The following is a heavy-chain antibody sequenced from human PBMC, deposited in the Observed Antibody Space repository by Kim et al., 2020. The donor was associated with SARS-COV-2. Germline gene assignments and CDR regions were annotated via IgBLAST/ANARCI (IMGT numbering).Heavy chain of an antibody. CDR3: ARDRKKYYYGSGSYPPLLGNYYGMDV. V-gene: IGHV3-30*04. D-gene: IGHD3-10*01. CDR2: ISYDGSNK. CDR1: GFTFSSYA. Sequence: GGSLRLSCAASGFTFSSYAMHWVRQAPGKGLEWVAVISYDGSNKYYADSVKGRFTISRDNSKNTLYLQMNSLRAEDTAVYYCARDRKKYYYGSGSYPPLLGNYYGMDVRGQGTTVTVSS. J-gene: IGHJ6*02.